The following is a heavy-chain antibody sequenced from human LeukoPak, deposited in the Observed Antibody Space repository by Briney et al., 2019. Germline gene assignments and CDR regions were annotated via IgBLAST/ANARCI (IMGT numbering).Heavy chain of an antibody. V-gene: IGHV1-18*01. CDR3: ASIAVAADFDY. CDR1: GYTFTSYG. CDR2: ISAYNGNT. Sequence: GASVKVSCKASGYTFTSYGISWVRQAPGQGLEWMGWISAYNGNTNYAQRLQGRVTMTTDTSTSTAYMELRSLRSDDTAVYYCASIAVAADFDYWGQGTLVTVSS. J-gene: IGHJ4*02. D-gene: IGHD6-19*01.